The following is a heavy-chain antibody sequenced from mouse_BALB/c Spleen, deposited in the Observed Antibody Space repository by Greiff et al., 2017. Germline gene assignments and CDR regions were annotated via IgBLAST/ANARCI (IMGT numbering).Heavy chain of an antibody. CDR1: GYSFTSYY. Sequence: EVQLQQSGPELMKPGASVKISCKASGYSFTSYYMHWVTQSHGKSLEWIGYIDPFNGGTSYNQKFKGKATLTVDKSSSTAYMHLSSLTSEDSAVYYCARPYYGSSSYYFDYWGQGTTLTVSA. D-gene: IGHD1-1*01. V-gene: IGHV1S135*01. CDR3: ARPYYGSSSYYFDY. CDR2: IDPFNGGT. J-gene: IGHJ2*01.